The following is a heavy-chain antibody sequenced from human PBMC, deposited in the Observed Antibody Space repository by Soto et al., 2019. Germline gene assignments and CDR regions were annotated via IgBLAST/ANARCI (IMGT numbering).Heavy chain of an antibody. CDR2: IVPSLDTT. V-gene: IGHV1-69*11. CDR1: GGTCSSSG. J-gene: IGHJ6*02. D-gene: IGHD3-16*02. CDR3: ARWPQPRYTADPYAVDV. Sequence: QVHLVQSGTEVKKPGSSVKVSCKASGGTCSSSGFSWVRQAPGQGLEWMGMIVPSLDTTNYARTFQARVTITAAEVTSTAYMELRSLRSEDTAVYYCARWPQPRYTADPYAVDVWGPGTRVIVSS.